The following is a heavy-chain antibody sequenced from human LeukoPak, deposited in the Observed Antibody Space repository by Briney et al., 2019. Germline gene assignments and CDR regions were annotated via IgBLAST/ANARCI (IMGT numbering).Heavy chain of an antibody. J-gene: IGHJ5*02. D-gene: IGHD3-22*01. CDR2: INGDGSST. V-gene: IGHV3-74*01. CDR1: GFTFSSYW. CDR3: ARDLGQYYDTSDNWFDP. Sequence: GGSLRLSCAASGFTFSSYWMNWVRQAPGKGLVWVSRINGDGSSTNYADSVKGRFTISRDNAKNTLYLQLNSLRAEDTAVYYCARDLGQYYDTSDNWFDPWGQGTLVTVSS.